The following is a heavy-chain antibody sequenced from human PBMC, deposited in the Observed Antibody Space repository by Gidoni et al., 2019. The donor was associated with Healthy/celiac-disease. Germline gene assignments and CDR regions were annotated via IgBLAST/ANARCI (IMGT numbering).Heavy chain of an antibody. CDR3: ARVPMAAQDAFDI. D-gene: IGHD6-6*01. V-gene: IGHV4-4*02. CDR2: ISHSGST. J-gene: IGHJ3*02. CDR1: GGATSSSNW. Sequence: QVQLQESGPGLVKPAGTLSRTCAVTGGATSSSNWWSWVRQPPGKGLEWIGEISHSGSTNYNPSLKSRVTISVDKSKNQFSLKLSSVTAADTAVYYCARVPMAAQDAFDIWGQGTMVTVSS.